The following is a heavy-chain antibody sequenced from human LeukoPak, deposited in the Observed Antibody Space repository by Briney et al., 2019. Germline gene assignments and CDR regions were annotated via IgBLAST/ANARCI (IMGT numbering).Heavy chain of an antibody. CDR3: ARDHYDFWSGYYWFDY. Sequence: PGGSLRLSCTVSGFTVSSNSMSWVRQAPGKGLEWVSFIYSDNTHYSDSVKGRFTISRDNAKNSLYLQMNSLRAEDTAVYYCARDHYDFWSGYYWFDYWGQGTLVTVSS. V-gene: IGHV3-53*01. D-gene: IGHD3-3*01. CDR1: GFTVSSNS. CDR2: IYSDNT. J-gene: IGHJ4*02.